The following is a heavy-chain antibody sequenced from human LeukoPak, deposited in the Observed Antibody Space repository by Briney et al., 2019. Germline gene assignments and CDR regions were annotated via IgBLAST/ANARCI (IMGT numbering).Heavy chain of an antibody. J-gene: IGHJ5*02. D-gene: IGHD3-22*01. CDR1: GGSISSYY. V-gene: IGHV4-59*01. Sequence: PSETLSLTCTVSGGSISSYYWSWIRQPPGKGLEWIGYVYYTGSTNYNPSLNSRVTMSIDTSKNQFSLSLSSVTAADTAVYYCARVVGFYDSSAFDLWGQGTLVTVSS. CDR2: VYYTGST. CDR3: ARVVGFYDSSAFDL.